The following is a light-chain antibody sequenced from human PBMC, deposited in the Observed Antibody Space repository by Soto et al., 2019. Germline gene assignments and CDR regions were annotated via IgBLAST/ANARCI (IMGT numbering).Light chain of an antibody. V-gene: IGKV1-9*01. CDR2: AAS. CDR1: QGISSY. J-gene: IGKJ1*01. Sequence: RMTQSPSFLSASVGDRVTITCRASQGISSYLAWYQQKPGKAPKLLISAASTLQSGVPSRFSGSGSGTEFTLTITSLQPEDFATYYCQHYNNWPPWPFGQVTKADI. CDR3: QHYNNWPPWP.